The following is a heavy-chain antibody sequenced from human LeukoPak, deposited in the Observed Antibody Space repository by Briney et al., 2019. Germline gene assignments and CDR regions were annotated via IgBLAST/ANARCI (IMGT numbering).Heavy chain of an antibody. V-gene: IGHV4-39*01. Sequence: PSESLSLTCTVSGVSISNSYSYWGWIRQPPGMGLEWIGSIYYTGNTYYNASLKSQVSISIDTSKNQFSLKLTSVTAADTAVYYCATIGIAAAGWGQGTLVTVSS. CDR2: IYYTGNT. CDR1: GVSISNSYSY. D-gene: IGHD6-13*01. CDR3: ATIGIAAAG. J-gene: IGHJ4*02.